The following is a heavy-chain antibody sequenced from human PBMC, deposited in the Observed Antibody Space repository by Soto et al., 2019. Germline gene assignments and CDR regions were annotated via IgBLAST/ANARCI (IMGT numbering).Heavy chain of an antibody. V-gene: IGHV1-24*01. CDR2: FDPEDGET. CDR3: ATGDYVWGSYRPLDY. J-gene: IGHJ4*02. CDR1: GYTLTELS. D-gene: IGHD3-16*02. Sequence: GASVKVSCKVSGYTLTELSMHWVRQAPGKGLEWMGGFDPEDGETIYAQKFQGRVTMTEDTSTDTAYMELSSLRSEDTAVYYCATGDYVWGSYRPLDYWGQGTLVTVSS.